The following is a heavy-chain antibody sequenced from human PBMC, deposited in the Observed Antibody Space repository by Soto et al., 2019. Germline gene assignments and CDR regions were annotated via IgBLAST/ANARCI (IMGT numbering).Heavy chain of an antibody. V-gene: IGHV3-30*04. CDR1: GCSAYG. D-gene: IGHD1-26*01. CDR2: ISYDGRSK. J-gene: IGHJ4*02. Sequence: PGGSQRLPCTASGCSAYGLHGVRQAPGKGLEWVAVISYDGRSKFYADSVKGRFTISRDNSKNTLYLQMNSLRAEDTALYYCAKDSRGVGGHEIDNWGQGTLVTVSS. CDR3: AKDSRGVGGHEIDN.